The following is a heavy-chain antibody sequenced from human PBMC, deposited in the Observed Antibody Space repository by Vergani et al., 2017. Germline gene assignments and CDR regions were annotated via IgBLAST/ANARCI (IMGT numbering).Heavy chain of an antibody. J-gene: IGHJ4*02. CDR2: ISGSGGST. V-gene: IGHV3-23*01. CDR1: GFTFSSYA. D-gene: IGHD2-2*01. CDR3: AKSGRGCSSTSCYYFDY. Sequence: EVQLLESGGGLVQPGGSLRLSCAASGFTFSSYAMSWVRQAPGKGLEWVSAISGSGGSTYYADSVKGRFTISRDNSKNTLYLQMNSLRAEDTVVYYCAKSGRGCSSTSCYYFDYWGQGTLVTVSS.